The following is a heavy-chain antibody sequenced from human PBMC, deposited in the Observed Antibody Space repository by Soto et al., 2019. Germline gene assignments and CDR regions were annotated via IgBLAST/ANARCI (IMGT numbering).Heavy chain of an antibody. CDR3: AREFGRIAAAGGWVDP. CDR2: IYYSGST. D-gene: IGHD6-13*01. J-gene: IGHJ5*02. V-gene: IGHV4-61*01. Sequence: XTLSLTCTVSGGSTSSGSYYWSWIRQPPGKGLEWIGYIYYSGSTNYNPSLKSRVTISVDTSKNQFSLKLSSVTAAETAVYYCAREFGRIAAAGGWVDPWGQGTLVTSP. CDR1: GGSTSSGSYY.